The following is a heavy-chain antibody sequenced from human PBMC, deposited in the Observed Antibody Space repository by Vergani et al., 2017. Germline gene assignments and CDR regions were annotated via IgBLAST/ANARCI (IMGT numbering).Heavy chain of an antibody. Sequence: QVTLKEYGPVLVKPTETLTLTCTVSGFSLSNARMGVSWIRQPPGKALEWLAHIFSNDEKSYSTSLKSRLTISKDTSKSQVVLTMTNMDPVDTATYYCARIRTAAAGTASALDYWGQGTLVTVSS. CDR2: IFSNDEK. J-gene: IGHJ4*02. D-gene: IGHD6-13*01. CDR1: GFSLSNARMG. V-gene: IGHV2-26*01. CDR3: ARIRTAAAGTASALDY.